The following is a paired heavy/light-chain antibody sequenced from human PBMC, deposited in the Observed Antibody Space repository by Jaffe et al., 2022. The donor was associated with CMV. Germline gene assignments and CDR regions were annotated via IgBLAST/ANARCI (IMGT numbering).Light chain of an antibody. CDR2: QIS. CDR3: MQAAQFPWT. J-gene: IGKJ1*01. Sequence: DIVMTQTPLSSGVTLGQPASISCRSSQSLVNRDGNTYLSWLQQRPGQPPRLLIYQISNRFSGVPDRFSGSGAGTDFTLKISRVEAEDVGVYFCMQAAQFPWTFGQGTKVDIK. CDR1: QSLVNRDGNTY. V-gene: IGKV2-24*01.
Heavy chain of an antibody. V-gene: IGHV3-30*18. CDR2: ISHDSTSI. CDR3: AKDLGGAWALDH. J-gene: IGHJ4*02. D-gene: IGHD1-26*01. CDR1: GFPFSSDV. Sequence: QVQLVESGGGVVQPGRSLRISCAASGFPFSSDVMHWVRQPPGKGLEWVARISHDSTSIQYADSVRGRLIISRDNSKSMLYLQMNSLRAEDTAVYHCAKDLGGAWALDHWGQGILVTVSS.